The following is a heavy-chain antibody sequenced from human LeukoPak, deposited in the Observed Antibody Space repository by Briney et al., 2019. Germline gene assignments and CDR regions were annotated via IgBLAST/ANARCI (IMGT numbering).Heavy chain of an antibody. CDR3: ARCISGYDTTYYFDY. CDR1: GECVCGNSAG. Sequence: SSETLSLTCAISGECVCGNSAGWDCLRQSPSRGLVWQGRTYYRSKWYNDYAVSVKSRITINPDTSKNQFSLQLNSVTPEDTAVYYCARCISGYDTTYYFDYWGQGTLVTVSS. D-gene: IGHD2-2*03. CDR2: TYYRSKWYN. J-gene: IGHJ4*02. V-gene: IGHV6-1*01.